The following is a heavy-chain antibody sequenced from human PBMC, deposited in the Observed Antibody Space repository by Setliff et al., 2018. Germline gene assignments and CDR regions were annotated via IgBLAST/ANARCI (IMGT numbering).Heavy chain of an antibody. Sequence: ASVKVSCKASGYTLTNYYMHWVRQAPGQGLEWMGIINPSGGLTRYAQKFQGKVTMTRDTSTSTVYMEVSSLRSEDTAVYFCARDRFYNSWSGTSITAPPKIVVTVAALDYWGQGTLVTVSS. V-gene: IGHV1-46*03. D-gene: IGHD2-15*01. CDR3: ARDRFYNSWSGTSITAPPKIVVTVAALDY. CDR2: INPSGGLT. CDR1: GYTLTNYY. J-gene: IGHJ4*02.